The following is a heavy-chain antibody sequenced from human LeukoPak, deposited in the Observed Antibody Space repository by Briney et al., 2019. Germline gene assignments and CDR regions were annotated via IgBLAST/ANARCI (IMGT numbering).Heavy chain of an antibody. V-gene: IGHV1-2*02. J-gene: IGHJ4*02. CDR2: INPNSGGT. CDR1: GYTFTGYY. Sequence: GASVKVSCKASGYTFTGYYMHWVRQAPGQGLEWMGWINPNSGGTNYAQKFQGRVTMTRDTSISAAYMELSRLRSDDTAVYYCARDREYSSSLHFDYWGQGTPVTVSS. CDR3: ARDREYSSSLHFDY. D-gene: IGHD6-6*01.